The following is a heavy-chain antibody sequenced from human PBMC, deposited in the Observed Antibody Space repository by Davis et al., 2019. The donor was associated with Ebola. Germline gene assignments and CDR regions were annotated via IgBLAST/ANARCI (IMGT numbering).Heavy chain of an antibody. D-gene: IGHD6-6*01. CDR3: ARVGRPLDY. CDR2: INTDGDNT. V-gene: IGHV3-74*01. Sequence: PGGSLRLSCAASGFTFSTYWMHWVRQLPGKGLVWVSRINTDGDNTSYADSVEGRFTVSRDNAKNTLYVQMNSLRAEDTGIYYCARVGRPLDYWGQGTLVTVSS. CDR1: GFTFSTYW. J-gene: IGHJ4*02.